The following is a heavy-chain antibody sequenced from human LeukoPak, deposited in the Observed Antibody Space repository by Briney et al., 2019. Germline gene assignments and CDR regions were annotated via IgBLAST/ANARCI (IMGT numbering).Heavy chain of an antibody. CDR1: GFLFSSYS. V-gene: IGHV3-48*04. J-gene: IGHJ5*02. D-gene: IGHD3-16*01. Sequence: GGSLRLSCAASGFLFSSYSMNWVRQAPGKGLEWVSYISGGSSTIYYADSVKGRFTISRDNAKNSLYLQMNSLRAEDTAVYYCARDWVDGFPWGQGTLVTVSS. CDR3: ARDWVDGFP. CDR2: ISGGSSTI.